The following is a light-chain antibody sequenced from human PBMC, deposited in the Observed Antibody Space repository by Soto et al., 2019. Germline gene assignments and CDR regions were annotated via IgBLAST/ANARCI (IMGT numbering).Light chain of an antibody. CDR1: QSVGSN. Sequence: EVVMKQSPATLSVSPGERATLSCRASQSVGSNLAWYQQKPGQAPRLLIYAASTRATGIPARFSGSGSGTEFTLTISSLQSEDFAVYYCQQYNNWPPWTFGQGTKWISN. V-gene: IGKV3-15*01. CDR3: QQYNNWPPWT. CDR2: AAS. J-gene: IGKJ1*01.